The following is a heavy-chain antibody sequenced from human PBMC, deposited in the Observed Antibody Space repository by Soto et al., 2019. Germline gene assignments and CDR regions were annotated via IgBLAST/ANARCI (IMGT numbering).Heavy chain of an antibody. Sequence: QVQLVQSGAEVKMPGASVKVSCKASGYTFTTYTMHWVRQAPGQRPEWMGWINTDNGNTRYSKEFQDRGTSTKDTSASTAYMELSSLRSEDTAIYYCARDSSSTGCGSWYWGQGTLVTVAS. D-gene: IGHD3-10*01. J-gene: IGHJ4*02. CDR3: ARDSSSTGCGSWY. V-gene: IGHV1-3*04. CDR1: GYTFTTYT. CDR2: INTDNGNT.